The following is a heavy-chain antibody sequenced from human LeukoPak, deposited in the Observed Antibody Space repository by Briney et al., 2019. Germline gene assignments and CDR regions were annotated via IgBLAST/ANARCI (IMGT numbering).Heavy chain of an antibody. CDR2: ISSSSSCT. CDR1: GFTFSDYY. CDR3: ARDKDIVVVPAAYGMDV. J-gene: IGHJ6*04. D-gene: IGHD2-2*01. V-gene: IGHV3-11*06. Sequence: GGSLRLSCAASGFTFSDYYMSWIRQAPGKGLEWVSYISSSSSCTNYADSVKGRFTISRDNAKNSLYLQMNSLRAEDTAVYYCARDKDIVVVPAAYGMDVWGKGTTVTVSS.